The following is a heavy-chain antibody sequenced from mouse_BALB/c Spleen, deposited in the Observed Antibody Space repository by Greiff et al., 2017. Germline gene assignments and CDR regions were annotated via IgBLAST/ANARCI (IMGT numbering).Heavy chain of an antibody. J-gene: IGHJ4*01. Sequence: EVQLQQSGAELVRSGASVKLSCTASGFNIKDYYMHWVKQRPEQGLEWIGWIDPENGDTEYAPKFKGKATMTADKSSNTAYLQLSSLTSEDTAVYYCNAWTYYAMDYWGQGTSVTVSS. V-gene: IGHV14-4*02. CDR1: GFNIKDYY. CDR3: NAWTYYAMDY. CDR2: IDPENGDT.